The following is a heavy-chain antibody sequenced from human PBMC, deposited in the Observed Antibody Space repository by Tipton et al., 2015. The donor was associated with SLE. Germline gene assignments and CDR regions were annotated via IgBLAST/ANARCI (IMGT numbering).Heavy chain of an antibody. CDR2: INYSGST. V-gene: IGHV4-34*01. CDR1: GGSFSGYH. Sequence: GLVKPSETLSLTCTIYGGSFSGYHWSWIRQAPGKGLQWIGEINYSGSTNYNPPLESRVTISIGTSKNQLSLKLSSVTAADTAVYYCARGVAYYYDSGAFDVWGQGTMVTVSS. D-gene: IGHD3-22*01. J-gene: IGHJ3*01. CDR3: ARGVAYYYDSGAFDV.